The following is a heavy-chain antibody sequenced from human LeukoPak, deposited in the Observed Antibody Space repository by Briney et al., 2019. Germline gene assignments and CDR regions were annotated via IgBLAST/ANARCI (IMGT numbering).Heavy chain of an antibody. CDR2: ISSTSGTI. Sequence: PGGSLRLSCAASGXTFSGYSMNWVRQAPGKGLEYVSYISSTSGTIYHADSVRGRFTISRDNAKNSLYLQMNSLRDEDTAVYYCARDTRYAFDIWGQGTMVTVSS. J-gene: IGHJ3*02. CDR3: ARDTRYAFDI. V-gene: IGHV3-48*02. CDR1: GXTFSGYS.